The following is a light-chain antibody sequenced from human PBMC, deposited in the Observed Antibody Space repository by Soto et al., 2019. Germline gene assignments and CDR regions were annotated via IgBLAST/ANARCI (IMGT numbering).Light chain of an antibody. CDR2: AAS. J-gene: IGKJ3*01. CDR3: LQHNTYPFP. V-gene: IGKV1-17*01. CDR1: QGIRKD. Sequence: DIQMTQSPSSLSASLGDRVTITCRASQGIRKDLSWYQQQPGKAPKRLIYAASSLQSGVPSRFSGSGSGTEFTLTISSLQPEHFATYFCLQHNTYPFPFGPGTKVEIK.